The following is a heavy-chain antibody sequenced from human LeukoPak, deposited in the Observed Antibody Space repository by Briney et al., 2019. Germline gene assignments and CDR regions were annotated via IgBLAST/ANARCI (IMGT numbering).Heavy chain of an antibody. Sequence: GGSLRLSCAASGFTFSSYAMSWVRQAPGKGLEWVSAISGSGGSTYYADSVKGRFTISRDNSKKTLHLQMNSLRAEDTAAYYCAKDHGFGELYGMDVWGQGTTVTVSS. CDR3: AKDHGFGELYGMDV. D-gene: IGHD3-10*01. V-gene: IGHV3-23*01. CDR1: GFTFSSYA. CDR2: ISGSGGST. J-gene: IGHJ6*02.